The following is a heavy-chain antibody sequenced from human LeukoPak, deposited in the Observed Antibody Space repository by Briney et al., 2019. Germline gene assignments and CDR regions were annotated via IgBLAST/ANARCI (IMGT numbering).Heavy chain of an antibody. V-gene: IGHV4-59*01. CDR3: ARDSGSYGFDY. CDR2: IYYSGST. D-gene: IGHD5-18*01. Sequence: SETLSLTCTVSGGSISSYYWSWIRQPPGKGLEWIGYIYYSGSTNYNPSLKSRVTISVDTSKNQFSLKLSSVTAADTAVYYCARDSGSYGFDYWAREPWSPSPQ. CDR1: GGSISSYY. J-gene: IGHJ4*02.